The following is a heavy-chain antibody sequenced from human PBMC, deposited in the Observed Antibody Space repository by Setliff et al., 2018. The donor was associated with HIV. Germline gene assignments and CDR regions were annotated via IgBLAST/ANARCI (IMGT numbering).Heavy chain of an antibody. D-gene: IGHD3-9*01. V-gene: IGHV1-2*02. J-gene: IGHJ3*02. Sequence: GASVKVSCKASGYTFTGYYMHWVRQAPGQGLEWMGWINPNSGGTNYAQKVQGRVTMTRDTSISTAYMELSRLRSDDTAVYYCARDFAGYDILTGYTPRYAFDIWGQGTMVTVSS. CDR1: GYTFTGYY. CDR2: INPNSGGT. CDR3: ARDFAGYDILTGYTPRYAFDI.